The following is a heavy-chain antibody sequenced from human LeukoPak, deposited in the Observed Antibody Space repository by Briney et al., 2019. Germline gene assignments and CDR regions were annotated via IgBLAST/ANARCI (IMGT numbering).Heavy chain of an antibody. J-gene: IGHJ6*03. D-gene: IGHD3-3*01. V-gene: IGHV4-4*07. Sequence: SETLSLTCTVSGGSISSYYWSWIRQPAGKGLEWIGRIYTSGSTNYNPSLKSRVTMSVDTSKNQFSLKLSSVTAADTAVYYCARVGGYDFWSGYYVGPDYYYMDVWGKGTTVTVSS. CDR2: IYTSGST. CDR1: GGSISSYY. CDR3: ARVGGYDFWSGYYVGPDYYYMDV.